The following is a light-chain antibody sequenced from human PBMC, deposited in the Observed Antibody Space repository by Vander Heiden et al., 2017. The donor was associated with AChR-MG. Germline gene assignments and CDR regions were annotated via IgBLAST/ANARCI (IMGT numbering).Light chain of an antibody. CDR3: HQHGGTPPYT. Sequence: EAAPTHSPGTLSLSPGERATLSCRASQSVSSNLSWYQHKPARAPRLLLYDASNSATGIPHRFSGGGSWTDFTLIISSLVPADLSVYYCHQHGGTPPYTFGQGTKLEIK. V-gene: IGKV3-20*01. CDR2: DAS. CDR1: QSVSSN. J-gene: IGKJ2*01.